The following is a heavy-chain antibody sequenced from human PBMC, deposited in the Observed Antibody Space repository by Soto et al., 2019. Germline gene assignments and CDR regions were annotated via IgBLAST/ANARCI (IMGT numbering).Heavy chain of an antibody. D-gene: IGHD3-3*01. CDR2: INHSGST. J-gene: IGHJ5*02. CDR3: ARDRSYYDFWSGYYSGFVLGWFDP. CDR1: GGSFSGYY. Sequence: SETLSLTCAVYGGSFSGYYWSWIRQPPGKGLEWIGEINHSGSTNYNPSLKSRVTISVDTSKNQFSLKLSSVTAADTAVYYCARDRSYYDFWSGYYSGFVLGWFDPWGQGTLVTVSS. V-gene: IGHV4-34*01.